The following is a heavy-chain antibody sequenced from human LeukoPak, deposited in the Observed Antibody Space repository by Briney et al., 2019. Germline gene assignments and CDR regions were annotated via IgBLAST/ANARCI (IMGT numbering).Heavy chain of an antibody. Sequence: ASMKVSCKASGYTFTSYGISWVRQAPGQGLEWMGWISAYNGNTNYAQKLQGRVTMTTDTSTSTAYMELRSLRSDDTAVYYCARPYCTNGVCYLNDYWGQGTLVTVSS. CDR2: ISAYNGNT. CDR1: GYTFTSYG. D-gene: IGHD2-8*01. CDR3: ARPYCTNGVCYLNDY. J-gene: IGHJ4*02. V-gene: IGHV1-18*01.